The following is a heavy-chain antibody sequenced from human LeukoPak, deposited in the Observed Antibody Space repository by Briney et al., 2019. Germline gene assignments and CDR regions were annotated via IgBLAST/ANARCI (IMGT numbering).Heavy chain of an antibody. D-gene: IGHD6-13*01. CDR2: ISSSGSTI. J-gene: IGHJ6*02. CDR1: GFTFSDYY. V-gene: IGHV3-11*01. CDR3: AREDIAAAGTGYYYYGMDV. Sequence: GGSLRLSCAASGFTFSDYYMSWIRQAPGKGLEWVSYISSSGSTIYYADSVKGRFTISRDNAKNSLYLQMNSLRAEDTAVYYRAREDIAAAGTGYYYYGMDVWGQGTTVTVSS.